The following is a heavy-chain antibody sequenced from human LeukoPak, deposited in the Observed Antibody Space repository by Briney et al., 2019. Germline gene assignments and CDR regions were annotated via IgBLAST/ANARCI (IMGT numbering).Heavy chain of an antibody. D-gene: IGHD6-19*01. Sequence: GGSLRLSCAASGFTVSSNYMSWVRQAPGKGLEWVSVIYSGGSTYYADSVKGRFTISRDNSKNTLYLQMNSLRAEDTAVYYCASAGKDYYYGMDVWGQGTTVTVSS. CDR2: IYSGGST. CDR1: GFTVSSNY. CDR3: ASAGKDYYYGMDV. V-gene: IGHV3-66*01. J-gene: IGHJ6*02.